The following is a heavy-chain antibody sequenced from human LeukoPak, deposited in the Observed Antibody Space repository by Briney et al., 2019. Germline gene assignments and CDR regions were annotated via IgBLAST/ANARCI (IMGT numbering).Heavy chain of an antibody. J-gene: IGHJ4*02. V-gene: IGHV1-3*01. CDR1: GYTFTSYA. D-gene: IGHD6-19*01. Sequence: ASVTVSCTASGYTFTSYAMHWVRQAPGQRLEWMGWINAGNGNTKYSQKFQGRVTITRDTSASTAYMELSSLRSEDTAVYYCARDRVPIAVTGTGDYFDYWGQGTLVTVSS. CDR3: ARDRVPIAVTGTGDYFDY. CDR2: INAGNGNT.